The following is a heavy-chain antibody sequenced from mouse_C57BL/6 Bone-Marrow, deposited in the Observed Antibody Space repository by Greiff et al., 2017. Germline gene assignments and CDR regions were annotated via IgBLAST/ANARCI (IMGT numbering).Heavy chain of an antibody. CDR1: GFNFTDDY. CDR3: TTLKLAWFAY. Sequence: EVQLQQSGAELVRPGASVKLSCTASGFNFTDDYMHWVKQRPEQGLEWIGWIDPENGDTEYAPKFQGKATITADTSSNTAYLQLSSLTSEDTAVYYCTTLKLAWFAYWGQGTLVTVSA. CDR2: IDPENGDT. V-gene: IGHV14-4*01. J-gene: IGHJ3*01.